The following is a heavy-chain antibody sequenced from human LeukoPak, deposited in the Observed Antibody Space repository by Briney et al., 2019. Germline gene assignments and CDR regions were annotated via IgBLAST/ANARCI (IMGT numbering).Heavy chain of an antibody. CDR2: TYYRSKWYH. V-gene: IGHV6-1*01. Sequence: SQTLSLTCVISGDSVSSHSSAWNWIRQSLSRVLEWLGRTYYRSKWYHDYAVSVRSRMSINPDTSKNQFSLQLSSVTPEDTAVYYCARDPAYNYGMDVWGQGTTVTVSS. D-gene: IGHD2-2*01. CDR1: GDSVSSHSSA. J-gene: IGHJ6*02. CDR3: ARDPAYNYGMDV.